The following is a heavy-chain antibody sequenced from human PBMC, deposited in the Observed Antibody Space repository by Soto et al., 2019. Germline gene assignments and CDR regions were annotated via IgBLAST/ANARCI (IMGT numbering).Heavy chain of an antibody. CDR1: GFTFGSYA. D-gene: IGHD3-10*01. J-gene: IGHJ4*02. V-gene: IGHV3-30-3*01. CDR2: ISYDGSNK. CDR3: ASITGMVY. Sequence: QVQLVESGGGVVHPGRSLRLPCEASGFTFGSYAMHWVRQAPGKGLEWVAVISYDGSNKYYADSVKGRFTISRDNSKNTLYLQMNSLRAEDTAVYYCASITGMVYWGQGTLVTVSS.